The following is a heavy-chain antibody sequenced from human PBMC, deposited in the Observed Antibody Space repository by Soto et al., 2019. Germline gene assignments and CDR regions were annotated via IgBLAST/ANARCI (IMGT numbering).Heavy chain of an antibody. D-gene: IGHD2-15*01. CDR1: GFTFSTYY. Sequence: EVQLVESGGGLVQPGGSLRLSCAASGFTFSTYYMNWVRQAPGKGLEWVANIKQDGSEKYYVDSVKGRFTISRDNAKNSLYLQMNRLRAEDTAVYYCARDRGYCSGGTCYSVLDYWGQGILVTVSS. V-gene: IGHV3-7*01. CDR3: ARDRGYCSGGTCYSVLDY. CDR2: IKQDGSEK. J-gene: IGHJ4*02.